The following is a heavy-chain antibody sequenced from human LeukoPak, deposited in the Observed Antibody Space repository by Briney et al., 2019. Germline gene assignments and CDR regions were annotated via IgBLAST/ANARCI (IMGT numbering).Heavy chain of an antibody. V-gene: IGHV4-31*03. D-gene: IGHD3-22*01. CDR3: TTYYDSAPYKFDY. CDR2: IYYSGST. Sequence: PSQTLSLTCTVSGGSISSGGYYWSWIRQHPGKGLEWIGYIYYSGSTYYNPSLKSRVTISVDTSKNQFSLKLSSVTAADTAVYYCTTYYDSAPYKFDYWGRGTLVTVSS. J-gene: IGHJ4*02. CDR1: GGSISSGGYY.